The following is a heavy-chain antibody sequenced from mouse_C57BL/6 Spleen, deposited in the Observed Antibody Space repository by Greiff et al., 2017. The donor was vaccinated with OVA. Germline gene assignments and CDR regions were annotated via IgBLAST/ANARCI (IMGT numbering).Heavy chain of an antibody. CDR1: GYTFTSYW. V-gene: IGHV1-55*01. CDR2: IYPGSGST. D-gene: IGHD1-1*01. Sequence: QVQLKQPGAELVKPGASVKMSCKASGYTFTSYWITWVKQRPGQGLEWIGDIYPGSGSTNYNEKFKSKATLTVDTSSSTAYMQLSSLTSEDSAVYYCARGKTTVVATTGFDYWGQGTTLTVSS. J-gene: IGHJ2*01. CDR3: ARGKTTVVATTGFDY.